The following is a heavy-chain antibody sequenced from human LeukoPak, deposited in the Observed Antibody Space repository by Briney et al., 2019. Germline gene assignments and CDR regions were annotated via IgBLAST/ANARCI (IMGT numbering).Heavy chain of an antibody. V-gene: IGHV1-2*02. Sequence: ASVKVSCKASGYTFTGYYMHWVRQAPGQGLEWMGWINPNSGGTNYAQKFQGRVTMTRVTSISTAYMELSRLRSDDTAVYYCAIEVVVIATDAFDIWGQGTMVTVSS. J-gene: IGHJ3*02. CDR1: GYTFTGYY. CDR3: AIEVVVIATDAFDI. CDR2: INPNSGGT. D-gene: IGHD2-21*01.